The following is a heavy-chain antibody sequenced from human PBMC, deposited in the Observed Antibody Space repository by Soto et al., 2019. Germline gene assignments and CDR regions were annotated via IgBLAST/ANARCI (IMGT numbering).Heavy chain of an antibody. CDR2: IYYSGNT. D-gene: IGHD3-3*01. CDR3: ARGVYDYWSGYYAGSGLDV. J-gene: IGHJ6*02. Sequence: QVQLLESGPGLLKPSETLSLTCSVSGGSMSPFYWSWIRQSPRKGLEWIGYIYYSGNTNYHPSLKVRVTISVGTSKDQFSLRLSSVTAADSAGYCCARGVYDYWSGYYAGSGLDVWGQGTTGIVSS. CDR1: GGSMSPFY. V-gene: IGHV4-59*01.